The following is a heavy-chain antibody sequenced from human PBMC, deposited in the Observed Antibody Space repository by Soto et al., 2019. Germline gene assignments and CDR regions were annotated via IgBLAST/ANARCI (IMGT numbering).Heavy chain of an antibody. J-gene: IGHJ6*03. V-gene: IGHV4-39*01. CDR1: GGSISSTIYY. Sequence: SETLSLTCTVSGGSISSTIYYWGWIRQPPGKGLEWIGSVYYSGSTYYNPSLKSRVTISADTSNNQFSLKLTSVTAADTALYYCARHYGSTHYYYMDVWGRGTTVTVSS. CDR3: ARHYGSTHYYYMDV. D-gene: IGHD3-10*01. CDR2: VYYSGST.